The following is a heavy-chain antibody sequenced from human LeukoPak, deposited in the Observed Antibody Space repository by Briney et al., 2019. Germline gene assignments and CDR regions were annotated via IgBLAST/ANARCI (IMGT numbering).Heavy chain of an antibody. CDR3: ARFGVVAATYRWFDP. Sequence: GSSVKVSCKASGGTFSSYAISWVRQAPGQGLEWMGRIIPILGIANYAQKFQGRVTITADKSTSTAYMELSSLRSEDTAVYYCARFGVVAATYRWFDPWGQGTLVTVSS. CDR1: GGTFSSYA. J-gene: IGHJ5*02. D-gene: IGHD2-15*01. CDR2: IIPILGIA. V-gene: IGHV1-69*04.